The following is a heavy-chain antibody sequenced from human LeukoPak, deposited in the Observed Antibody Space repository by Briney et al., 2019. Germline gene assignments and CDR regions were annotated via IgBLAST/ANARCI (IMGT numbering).Heavy chain of an antibody. CDR1: GGSINSYY. CDR2: IYYSGST. Sequence: PSETLSLTCTVSGGSINSYYWSWIRQPPGKGLGWIGYIYYSGSTNYNPSLKSRVTISVDTSKNQFSLRLSSVTAEDTAVYYCARVTGYMTEDYFDYWGQGPLITVSS. J-gene: IGHJ4*02. V-gene: IGHV4-59*01. CDR3: ARVTGYMTEDYFDY. D-gene: IGHD6-13*01.